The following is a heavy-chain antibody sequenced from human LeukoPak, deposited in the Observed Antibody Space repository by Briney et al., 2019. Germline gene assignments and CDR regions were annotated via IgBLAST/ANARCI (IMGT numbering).Heavy chain of an antibody. D-gene: IGHD3-22*01. CDR3: ARKLYYYDSGGSAGYAGWFDP. Sequence: GGSLRLSCAVSRFTFSNYWMSWVRRAPGKGLGWVANINQDGSEKYYVDSVKGRFTISRDNAKNSLYLQMNSLRAEDTAVYYCARKLYYYDSGGSAGYAGWFDPWGQGTLVTVSS. CDR1: RFTFSNYW. J-gene: IGHJ5*02. CDR2: INQDGSEK. V-gene: IGHV3-7*05.